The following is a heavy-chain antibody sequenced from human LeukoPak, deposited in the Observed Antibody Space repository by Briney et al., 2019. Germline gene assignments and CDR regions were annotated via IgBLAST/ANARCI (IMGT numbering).Heavy chain of an antibody. CDR2: IKQGGSEK. J-gene: IGHJ6*03. Sequence: GGSLRLSCAASGFTFSSYWMSWVRQAPGKGLEWVANIKQGGSEKYYVDSVKGRFTISRDNAKNSLYLQMNSLRAEDTAVYYCARAFTSAYYYMDVWGKGTTVTVSS. V-gene: IGHV3-7*03. CDR1: GFTFSSYW. CDR3: ARAFTSAYYYMDV.